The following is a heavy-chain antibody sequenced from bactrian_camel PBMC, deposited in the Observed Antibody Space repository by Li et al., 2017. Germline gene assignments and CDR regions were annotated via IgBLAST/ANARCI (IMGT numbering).Heavy chain of an antibody. CDR3: ATEGSWLPPSD. D-gene: IGHD2*01. CDR1: GFTSNICD. CDR2: IVPGGERT. V-gene: IGHV3S1*01. J-gene: IGHJ4*01. Sequence: HVQLVESGGGLVQPGESLRLSCTAVGFTSNICDIEWYRQAPGKGLEWVSAIVPGGERTFYADSVKGRFTISRDNAKNTVYLQLSSLKTEDTAMYYCATEGSWLPPSDWGQGTQVTVS.